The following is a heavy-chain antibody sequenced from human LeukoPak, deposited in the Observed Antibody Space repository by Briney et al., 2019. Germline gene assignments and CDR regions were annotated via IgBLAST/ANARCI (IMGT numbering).Heavy chain of an antibody. J-gene: IGHJ5*02. CDR2: MNPNSGNT. CDR1: GYTFTSYD. V-gene: IGHV1-8*01. D-gene: IGHD6-19*01. Sequence: ASVKVSCKASGYTFTSYDINWVRQATGQGLEWMGWMNPNSGNTGYAQKFQGRVTMTRNTSISTAYMELSSLRSEDTAVYYCARGRVSSGWLNWFDPWGQGTLVTVSS. CDR3: ARGRVSSGWLNWFDP.